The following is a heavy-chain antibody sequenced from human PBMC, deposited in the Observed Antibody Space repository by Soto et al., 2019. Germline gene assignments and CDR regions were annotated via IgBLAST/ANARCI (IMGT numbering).Heavy chain of an antibody. CDR3: ARDSDGWELLRTPFGPHYFDY. V-gene: IGHV4-59*01. CDR1: GGSISSYY. D-gene: IGHD1-26*01. J-gene: IGHJ4*02. CDR2: IYYSGST. Sequence: PSETLSLTCTVSGGSISSYYWSWIRQPPGKGLEWIGYIYYSGSTNYNPSLKSRVTISVDTSKNQFSLKLSSVTAADTAVYYCARDSDGWELLRTPFGPHYFDYWGQGTLVTVSS.